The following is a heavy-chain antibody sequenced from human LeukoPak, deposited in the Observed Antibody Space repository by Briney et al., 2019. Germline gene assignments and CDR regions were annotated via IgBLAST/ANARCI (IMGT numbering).Heavy chain of an antibody. D-gene: IGHD3-10*01. CDR1: GGSISSGSYY. Sequence: SETLSLTCTVSGGSISSGSYYWSWIRQPAGKGLEWIGRIYTSGSTNYNPSLKSRVTISVDTSKNQFSLKLSSVAAADTAVYYCARVHYGSGSYYMYYFDYWGQGTLVTVSS. CDR3: ARVHYGSGSYYMYYFDY. J-gene: IGHJ4*02. V-gene: IGHV4-61*02. CDR2: IYTSGST.